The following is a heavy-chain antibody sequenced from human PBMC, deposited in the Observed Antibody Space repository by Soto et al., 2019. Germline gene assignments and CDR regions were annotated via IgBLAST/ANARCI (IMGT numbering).Heavy chain of an antibody. J-gene: IGHJ4*02. V-gene: IGHV4-34*01. Sequence: NPSETLSLTCAVYGGSFSGYYWSWIRQPPGKGLEWIGEINHSGSTNYNPSLKSRVTISVDTSKNQFSLKLSSVTAADTAVYYCARGPSIGYFDYWGQGTLVTVSS. CDR3: ARGPSIGYFDY. CDR2: INHSGST. D-gene: IGHD3-10*01. CDR1: GGSFSGYY.